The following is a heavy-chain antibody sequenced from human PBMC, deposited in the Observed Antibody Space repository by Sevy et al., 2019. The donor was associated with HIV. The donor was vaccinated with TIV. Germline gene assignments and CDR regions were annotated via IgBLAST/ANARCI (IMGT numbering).Heavy chain of an antibody. D-gene: IGHD3-9*01. Sequence: GGSLRLYCAASGFTFTNFPMHWVRQAPGRGLEWVAIISFNGNHEFYADSVKGRFTISRDNSKSTLYLQMNSLRREDTVVYYCVRTAGLTGSYEYWGQGTQVTVSS. CDR1: GFTFTNFP. CDR2: ISFNGNHE. CDR3: VRTAGLTGSYEY. J-gene: IGHJ4*02. V-gene: IGHV3-30-3*01.